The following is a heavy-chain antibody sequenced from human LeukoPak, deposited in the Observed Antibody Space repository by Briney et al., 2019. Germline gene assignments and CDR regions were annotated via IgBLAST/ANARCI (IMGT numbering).Heavy chain of an antibody. J-gene: IGHJ4*02. CDR3: ARGRAVTGSTVIDY. CDR2: ISSDGGNR. D-gene: IGHD6-19*01. V-gene: IGHV3-30-3*01. CDR1: GFTFSSYA. Sequence: PGGSLRLSCAASGFTFSSYAMHWVRRAPGKALEWVATISSDGGNRYYSDSVKGRFTISRDNSKNTLYLQMNSLRPEDTAVFHCARGRAVTGSTVIDYWGQGTLVTVPS.